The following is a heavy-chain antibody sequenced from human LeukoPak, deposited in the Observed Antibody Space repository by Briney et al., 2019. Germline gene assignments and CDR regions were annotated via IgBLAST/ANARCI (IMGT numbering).Heavy chain of an antibody. CDR1: GGSISNGTYY. CDR3: ARGSGAYYYGSYYMDV. J-gene: IGHJ6*03. Sequence: PSETLSLTCTVSGGSISNGTYYWSWIRQPAGKGLEWIGRIYTSGSTNYNPSLKSRVTIAIDTSKNQFSLKLSSVTAADTAVYYCARGSGAYYYGSYYMDVWGKGTTVTISS. D-gene: IGHD3-10*01. CDR2: IYTSGST. V-gene: IGHV4-61*02.